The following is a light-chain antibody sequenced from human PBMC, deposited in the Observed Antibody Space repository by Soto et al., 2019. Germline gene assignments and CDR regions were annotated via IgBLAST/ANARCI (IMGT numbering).Light chain of an antibody. CDR1: QSVSSSY. Sequence: ETVLTQSPGTLSLSPGERATLSCRASQSVSSSYLAWYQQKPGQAPRLLIYGASSRATGIPDRFSGSGSGTDFTLTSSRLEPVDFSVYYCQQYGSSRTFGQGTKVEIK. V-gene: IGKV3-20*01. J-gene: IGKJ1*01. CDR2: GAS. CDR3: QQYGSSRT.